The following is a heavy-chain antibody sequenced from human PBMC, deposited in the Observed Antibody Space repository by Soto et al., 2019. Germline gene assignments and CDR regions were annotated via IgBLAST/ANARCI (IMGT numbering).Heavy chain of an antibody. Sequence: GGSLRLSCAATGFNFNIHAMSWVRQAPGKGLEWVSTIGSSDIYYADSVKGRFTISRDNSKNILFLQMNSLRAGGTAVYYCAKDHFSGNGVFDGFDVWGQGTMVTVSS. D-gene: IGHD2-8*01. CDR2: IGSSDI. J-gene: IGHJ3*01. CDR1: GFNFNIHA. CDR3: AKDHFSGNGVFDGFDV. V-gene: IGHV3-23*01.